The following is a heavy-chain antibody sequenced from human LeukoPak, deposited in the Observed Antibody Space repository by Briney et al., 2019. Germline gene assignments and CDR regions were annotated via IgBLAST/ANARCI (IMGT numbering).Heavy chain of an antibody. V-gene: IGHV3-48*03. J-gene: IGHJ3*02. Sequence: GGSLRLSCAASGFTFSSYEMNWVRQAPGKGLEWVSYISSSGSTIYYADSVKGRFTISRDNAKNSLYLQMNSLSAEDTAVYYCAREDPGHWSRRAFDIWGQGTVVTVTS. CDR1: GFTFSSYE. D-gene: IGHD2-8*02. CDR2: ISSSGSTI. CDR3: AREDPGHWSRRAFDI.